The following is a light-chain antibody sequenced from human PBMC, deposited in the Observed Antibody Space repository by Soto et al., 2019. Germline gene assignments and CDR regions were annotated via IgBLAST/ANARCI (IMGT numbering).Light chain of an antibody. CDR2: AAS. J-gene: IGKJ3*01. V-gene: IGKV3-15*01. CDR1: QSVSNN. CDR3: QRYNNWPS. Sequence: EIVLTQSPATLSLSPGERATLSCRASQSVSNNYLAWYQQKPGQAPRLLIYAASTRATGIPARFSGSGSGTDFTLTISSLQSEDFAVYYCQRYNNWPSFGPGTKVDIK.